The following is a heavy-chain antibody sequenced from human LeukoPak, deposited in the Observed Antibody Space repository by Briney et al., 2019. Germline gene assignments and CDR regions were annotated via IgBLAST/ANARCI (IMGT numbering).Heavy chain of an antibody. CDR1: GFTFSSYW. V-gene: IGHV3-7*01. J-gene: IGHJ6*03. CDR2: IKQDGSEK. CDR3: ARDAPHAYGSGSNYYYYYMDV. D-gene: IGHD3-10*01. Sequence: PGGSLRLSCAASGFTFSSYWMSWVRQAPGKGLEWVANIKQDGSEKYYVDSVKGRFTISRDNAKNSLYLQTNSLRAEDTAVYYCARDAPHAYGSGSNYYYYYMDVWGKGTTVTVSS.